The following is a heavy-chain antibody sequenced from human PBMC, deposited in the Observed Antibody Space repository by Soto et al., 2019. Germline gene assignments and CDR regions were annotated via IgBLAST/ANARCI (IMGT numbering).Heavy chain of an antibody. CDR3: ARITVAQNEYLDH. CDR2: IDRDGSGK. CDR1: GFTFSGHR. J-gene: IGHJ4*02. Sequence: AGGSLRLSCAASGFTFSGHRMTWVRQAPGKGLEWVANIDRDGSGKYYVDSVRGRFAISRDNAENSLYLQMSSLRAEDTAVYYCARITVAQNEYLDHWGQGARVTVSS. D-gene: IGHD4-17*01. V-gene: IGHV3-7*01.